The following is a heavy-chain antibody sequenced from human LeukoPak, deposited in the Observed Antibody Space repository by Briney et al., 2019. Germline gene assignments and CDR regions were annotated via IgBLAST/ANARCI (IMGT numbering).Heavy chain of an antibody. J-gene: IGHJ3*02. CDR1: GGSISSYY. CDR3: ARELGIEAFDI. CDR2: IYGSGNT. V-gene: IGHV4-4*07. D-gene: IGHD7-27*01. Sequence: SETLSLTCTVSGGSISSYYCSWIRQPAGKGLEWIGRIYGSGNTNYNPSLRSRVTMSLDTSKNQFSLKLSSVTAADTAVYYCARELGIEAFDIWGQGTMVTVSS.